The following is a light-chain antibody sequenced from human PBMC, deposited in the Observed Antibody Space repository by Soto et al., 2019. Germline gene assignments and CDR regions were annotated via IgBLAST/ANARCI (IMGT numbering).Light chain of an antibody. CDR1: QSVSNN. Sequence: EIVLTQSPATLSVSPGERATLSCRASQSVSNNLAWYQQKPGQAPRLLIYGASATATGIPARFSGSGSGTEFTLTISSLQSEDFGVYYCQQHNDWPHTFGGGTKVEIK. J-gene: IGKJ4*01. CDR2: GAS. V-gene: IGKV3-15*01. CDR3: QQHNDWPHT.